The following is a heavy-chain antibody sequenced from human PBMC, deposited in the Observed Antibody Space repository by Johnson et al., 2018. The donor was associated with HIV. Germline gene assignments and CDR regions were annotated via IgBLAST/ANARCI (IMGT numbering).Heavy chain of an antibody. V-gene: IGHV3-7*01. Sequence: VQLVESGGGLVKPGGSLRLSCAASGFTFSDYYMSWIRQAPGKGLEWVANIKQDGSEKYYVDSVKGRFTISRDNAKNSLYLQMNSLRAEDTAVYYCAKLIEYHEDGWDAFDLWGQGTMVTVSS. CDR2: IKQDGSEK. J-gene: IGHJ3*01. CDR3: AKLIEYHEDGWDAFDL. CDR1: GFTFSDYY. D-gene: IGHD2-2*01.